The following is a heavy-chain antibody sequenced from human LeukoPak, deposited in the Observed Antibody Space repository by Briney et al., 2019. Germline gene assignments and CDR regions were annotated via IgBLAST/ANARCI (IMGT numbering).Heavy chain of an antibody. V-gene: IGHV3-7*01. CDR3: AKGGKYDILTGYPRSRLLGDY. CDR1: GFTFSRSW. D-gene: IGHD3-9*01. Sequence: PGGSLRLSCAASGFTFSRSWMTWVRQAPGKGLEWVASINEDGSEIHYVDSVKGRFTISRDNSKNTLYLQMNSLRPEDTAVYYCAKGGKYDILTGYPRSRLLGDYWGQGTLVTVSS. J-gene: IGHJ4*02. CDR2: INEDGSEI.